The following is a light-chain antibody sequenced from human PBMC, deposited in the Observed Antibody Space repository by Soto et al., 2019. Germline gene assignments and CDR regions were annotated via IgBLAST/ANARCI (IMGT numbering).Light chain of an antibody. CDR2: DVS. J-gene: IGLJ1*01. CDR3: SSYTSSSTLV. CDR1: SSDVGGYNY. Sequence: QSVLTQPASVSGSPGQSITISCTGTSSDVGGYNYVSWYQQHPGKAPKLMIYDVSNRPSGVSNRFSGSKSGNTASLTISGHQAEEEADYYCSSYTSSSTLVFGTGTKLTVL. V-gene: IGLV2-14*01.